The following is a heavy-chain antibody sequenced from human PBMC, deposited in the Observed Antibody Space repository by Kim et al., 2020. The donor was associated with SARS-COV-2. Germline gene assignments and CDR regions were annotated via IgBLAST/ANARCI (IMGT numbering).Heavy chain of an antibody. V-gene: IGHV3-33*01. CDR2: IWYDGSNK. J-gene: IGHJ6*02. CDR1: GFTFSSYG. Sequence: GGSLRLSCAASGFTFSSYGMHWVRQAPGKGLEWVAVIWYDGSNKYYADSVKGRFTISRDNSKNTLYLQMNSLRAEDTAVYYCARVITIFGVVMSIGMDVWGQGTTVTVSS. D-gene: IGHD3-3*01. CDR3: ARVITIFGVVMSIGMDV.